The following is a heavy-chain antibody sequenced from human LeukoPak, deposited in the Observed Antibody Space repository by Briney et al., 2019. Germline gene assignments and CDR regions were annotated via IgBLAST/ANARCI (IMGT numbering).Heavy chain of an antibody. CDR3: ARGGEAYYDSSGYYSSYFDY. V-gene: IGHV5-51*01. CDR1: GYSFTSYW. J-gene: IGHJ4*02. Sequence: GESLKISCKGSGYSFTSYWIGWVRQMPGKGLEWMGIIYPGDFDTRYSPSFQGQVTISADKSISTAYLQWSSLKASDTAMYYCARGGEAYYDSSGYYSSYFDYWGRGTLVTVSS. D-gene: IGHD3-22*01. CDR2: IYPGDFDT.